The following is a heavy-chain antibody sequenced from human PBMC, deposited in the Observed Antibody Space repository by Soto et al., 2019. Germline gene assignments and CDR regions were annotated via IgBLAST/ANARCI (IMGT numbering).Heavy chain of an antibody. Sequence: QVQLVQSGAEVKKPGSSVEVSCKTSGGTFGSYAISWVRQAPGQGLEWMGGIIPIFSTPNYAQKFRGRVTITADESTSTAYMELSSLRSEDTAVYYCARPIQYYFDTSSQSAWFDPWGQGTLVTVSS. J-gene: IGHJ5*02. CDR1: GGTFGSYA. D-gene: IGHD3-22*01. V-gene: IGHV1-69*12. CDR3: ARPIQYYFDTSSQSAWFDP. CDR2: IIPIFSTP.